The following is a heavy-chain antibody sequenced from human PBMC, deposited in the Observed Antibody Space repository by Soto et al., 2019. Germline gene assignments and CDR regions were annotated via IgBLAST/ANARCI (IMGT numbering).Heavy chain of an antibody. CDR1: GYSISSSHW. D-gene: IGHD3-16*01. CDR2: IYYSGST. V-gene: IGHV4-28*01. CDR3: PRTLGGIYGFDY. J-gene: IGHJ4*02. Sequence: QVQLQESGPGLVKPSDTLSLTCAVSGYSISSSHWWGWIRQPPGKGLEWIGYIYYSGSTYYNPSPNSRVAMSVDRSKNDSPRKWRSVPAVDSAVYSWPRTLGGIYGFDYWGQGTLFTVSS.